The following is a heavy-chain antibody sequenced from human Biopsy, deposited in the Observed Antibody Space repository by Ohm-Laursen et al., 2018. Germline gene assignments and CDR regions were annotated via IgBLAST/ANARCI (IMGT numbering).Heavy chain of an antibody. Sequence: ASVKVSCKASGYTFTSYHVHWVRQAPGQGLEWMGWIKAKTGDTNYAQKFQGRVTMTRDTSISTAYVDLSSLRSDDTAVYYCTRGGYYYDSLAYYYWFDPWGQGTLVTVSS. CDR2: IKAKTGDT. CDR1: GYTFTSYH. CDR3: TRGGYYYDSLAYYYWFDP. V-gene: IGHV1-2*02. D-gene: IGHD3-22*01. J-gene: IGHJ5*02.